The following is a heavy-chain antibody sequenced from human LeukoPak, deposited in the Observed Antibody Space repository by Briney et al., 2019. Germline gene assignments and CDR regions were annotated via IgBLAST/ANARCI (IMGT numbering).Heavy chain of an antibody. Sequence: GASVKVSCKASGYTFISYAMNWVRQAPGQGLEWMGWINAGNGNTKYSQKFQARVTITRDTSASTAYMELSSLRSEDTAVYYCARDPIGSRWPYYFDYWGQGTLVTVSS. J-gene: IGHJ4*02. CDR2: INAGNGNT. CDR1: GYTFISYA. V-gene: IGHV1-3*01. D-gene: IGHD6-13*01. CDR3: ARDPIGSRWPYYFDY.